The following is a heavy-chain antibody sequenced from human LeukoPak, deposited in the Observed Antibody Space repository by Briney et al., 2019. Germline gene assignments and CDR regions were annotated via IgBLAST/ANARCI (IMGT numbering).Heavy chain of an antibody. J-gene: IGHJ6*02. D-gene: IGHD2-15*01. V-gene: IGHV3-33*01. Sequence: GRSLRLSCAASGFTFNTYGMHWVRQAPGRGLEWVAIIWYDGSIKYYADSVKGRFTISRDNSKNTMYLQMSSLRAEDTAVYYCARIGCTGGNCRPYPYYGMDVWGQGTTVTVSS. CDR1: GFTFNTYG. CDR3: ARIGCTGGNCRPYPYYGMDV. CDR2: IWYDGSIK.